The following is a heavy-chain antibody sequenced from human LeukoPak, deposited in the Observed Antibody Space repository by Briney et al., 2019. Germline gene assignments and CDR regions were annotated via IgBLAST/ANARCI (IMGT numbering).Heavy chain of an antibody. CDR2: ISYDGSNK. J-gene: IGHJ4*02. D-gene: IGHD3-9*01. CDR1: GFSFCNYG. CDR3: AKGKVSPLRYFDRLSPDY. Sequence: PGGPLRLSCAASGFSFCNYGMHWARQAPGKGLEGGAVISYDGSNKYYGYSVKGRFTISRDNSKNTLYLQMNSLRTEDTAVYYCAKGKVSPLRYFDRLSPDYWGQGTLVTVSS. V-gene: IGHV3-30*18.